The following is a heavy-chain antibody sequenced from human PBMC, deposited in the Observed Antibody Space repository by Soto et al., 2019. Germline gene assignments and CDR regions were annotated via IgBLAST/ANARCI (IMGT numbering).Heavy chain of an antibody. V-gene: IGHV3-15*01. CDR1: GFTLSNAW. CDR2: IKSKTDAGTT. J-gene: IGHJ4*02. D-gene: IGHD6-19*01. CDR3: TTSFDRSGFLQWLDTGAGYFDY. Sequence: GGSLRLPCAASGFTLSNAWMSWVRHAPGKGLEWVRRIKSKTDAGTTDYAAPVKGRSSISRDDSKKQLYMQMNSLKTADQDVYYCTTSFDRSGFLQWLDTGAGYFDYWGQGTLVTGSS.